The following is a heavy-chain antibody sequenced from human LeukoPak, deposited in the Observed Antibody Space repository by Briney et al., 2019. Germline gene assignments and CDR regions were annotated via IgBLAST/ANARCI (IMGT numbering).Heavy chain of an antibody. CDR2: VKQDGSRK. J-gene: IGHJ3*02. CDR3: ARDWGDESRGQFDAFDI. V-gene: IGHV3-7*04. D-gene: IGHD3-16*01. Sequence: PGGSLRLSCAASGFSVSSNYMSWVRQAPGKGLEWVANVKQDGSRKYYVDSVKGRFTISRDNARNSLYLEMNSLRVEDTAVYYCARDWGDESRGQFDAFDIWGQGTRVTVSS. CDR1: GFSVSSNY.